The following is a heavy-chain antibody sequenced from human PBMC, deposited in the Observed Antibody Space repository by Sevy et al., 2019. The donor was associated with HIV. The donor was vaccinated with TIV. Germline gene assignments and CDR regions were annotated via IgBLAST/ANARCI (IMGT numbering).Heavy chain of an antibody. J-gene: IGHJ6*02. D-gene: IGHD2-15*01. CDR2: ISSSSTYI. CDR1: GFTFSTYN. Sequence: GGSLRLSCAASGFTFSTYNMNWVRQAPGKGLEWVSSISSSSTYIYYADSVKGRFTISRDNAKSSLYLQMNSLRAEDTAVYYCARDLVLPATTDYYYYGMDVWGQWTTVTVSS. CDR3: ARDLVLPATTDYYYYGMDV. V-gene: IGHV3-21*01.